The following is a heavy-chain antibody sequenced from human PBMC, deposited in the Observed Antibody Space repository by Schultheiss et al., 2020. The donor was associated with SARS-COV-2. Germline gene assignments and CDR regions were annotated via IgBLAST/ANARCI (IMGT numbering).Heavy chain of an antibody. CDR1: GFTFSSYG. CDR3: AREVRGVYLFVFDY. CDR2: ISYDGSNK. D-gene: IGHD3-10*01. J-gene: IGHJ4*02. Sequence: GGSLRLSCAASGFTFSSYGMHWVRQAPGKGLEWVAVISYDGSNKYYADSVKGRFTISRDNSKNTLYLQMNSLRAEDTAVYYCAREVRGVYLFVFDYWGQGTMVTVSS. V-gene: IGHV3-30*03.